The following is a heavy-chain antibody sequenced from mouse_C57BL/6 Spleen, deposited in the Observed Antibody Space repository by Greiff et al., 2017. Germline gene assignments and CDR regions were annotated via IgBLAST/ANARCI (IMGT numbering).Heavy chain of an antibody. CDR1: GYTFTSYG. J-gene: IGHJ2*01. CDR2: IYPRSGNT. V-gene: IGHV1-81*01. CDR3: ARNYYGSSSPYYFDY. Sequence: QVQLQQSGAELARPGASVKLSCKASGYTFTSYGISWVKQRTGQGLEWIGEIYPRSGNTYYNEKFKGKATLTADKSSSTAYMELRSLTSEDSAVXFCARNYYGSSSPYYFDYWGQGTTLTVSS. D-gene: IGHD1-1*01.